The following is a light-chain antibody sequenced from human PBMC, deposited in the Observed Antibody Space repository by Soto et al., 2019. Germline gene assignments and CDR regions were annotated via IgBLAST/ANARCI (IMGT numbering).Light chain of an antibody. CDR1: QSVRSSY. J-gene: IGKJ3*01. CDR3: QQYGSSPI. V-gene: IGKV3-20*01. CDR2: GAS. Sequence: ILLTQSPGTLSLSPGERATLSCRASQSVRSSYLAWYQQKPGHAPSLLIYGASSRATGIPDRLSGSGSGTDFTLTISRLEPEDFAVYYCQQYGSSPIFGPGTKVDIK.